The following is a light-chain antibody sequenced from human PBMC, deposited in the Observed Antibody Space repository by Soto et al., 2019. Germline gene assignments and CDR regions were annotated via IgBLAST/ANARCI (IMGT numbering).Light chain of an antibody. CDR3: SSYTTSSTLV. Sequence: QSVLTQPASVSGSPGQSITISCTGTSSDIGAYKYVSWYQQHPGKAPILLIYEVTYRPSGVSNRFSASKSGNTASLTISGLQAEDDADYYCSSYTTSSTLVFGGGTQLTVL. V-gene: IGLV2-14*01. J-gene: IGLJ2*01. CDR2: EVT. CDR1: SSDIGAYKY.